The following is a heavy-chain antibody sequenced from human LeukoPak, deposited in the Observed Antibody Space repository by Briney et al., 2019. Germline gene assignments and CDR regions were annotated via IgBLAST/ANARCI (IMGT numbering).Heavy chain of an antibody. V-gene: IGHV4-34*01. CDR2: INHSGST. CDR3: ARGRGMIVV. CDR1: GGSFIGFH. J-gene: IGHJ4*02. D-gene: IGHD3-22*01. Sequence: NPSETLSLTCAVYGGSFIGFHWNWIRQPPGKGLEWIGDINHSGSTNYNPSLTSRVTISVDTSKDQFSLKLSSVTAADTAVYYCARGRGMIVVWGQGTLVTVSS.